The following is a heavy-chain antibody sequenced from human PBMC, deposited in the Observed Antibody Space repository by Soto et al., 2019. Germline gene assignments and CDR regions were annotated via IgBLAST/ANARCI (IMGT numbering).Heavy chain of an antibody. V-gene: IGHV1-18*01. Sequence: ASVKVSCKASGYTFTRSGISWVRQAPGQGPEWMGWISSYNGDTNYAQTFQGRVTMTTDTSTSTAYMELRSLRSDDTAVYYCAIYGVAPYYYYVMDVWGQRTPVIVSS. CDR2: ISSYNGDT. CDR3: AIYGVAPYYYYVMDV. J-gene: IGHJ6*02. CDR1: GYTFTRSG. D-gene: IGHD3-10*01.